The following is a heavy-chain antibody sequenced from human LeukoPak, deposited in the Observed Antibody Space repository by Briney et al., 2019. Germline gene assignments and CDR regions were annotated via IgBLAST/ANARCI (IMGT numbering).Heavy chain of an antibody. J-gene: IGHJ6*02. Sequence: PGGSLRLSCAASGFTFSDYYMSWIRQAPGKGLEWVSYISSSSSYTNYADSVKGRFTISRDNAKNSLYLQMNSLRAEDTAVYYCARCGTPNNYHYYGMDVWGQGTTVTVSS. CDR3: ARCGTPNNYHYYGMDV. V-gene: IGHV3-11*03. CDR1: GFTFSDYY. CDR2: ISSSSSYT. D-gene: IGHD1-26*01.